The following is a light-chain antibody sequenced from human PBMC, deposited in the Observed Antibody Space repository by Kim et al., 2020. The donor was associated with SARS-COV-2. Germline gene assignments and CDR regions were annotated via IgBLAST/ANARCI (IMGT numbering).Light chain of an antibody. CDR1: QSVSSSY. Sequence: SPGERATLSCRASQSVSSSYLAWYQQKPGQAPRLLIYGASSRATGIPDRFSGSESGTDFTLTISRLEPEDFAVYYCQQYDMSPLTFGGGTKV. V-gene: IGKV3-20*01. CDR3: QQYDMSPLT. J-gene: IGKJ4*01. CDR2: GAS.